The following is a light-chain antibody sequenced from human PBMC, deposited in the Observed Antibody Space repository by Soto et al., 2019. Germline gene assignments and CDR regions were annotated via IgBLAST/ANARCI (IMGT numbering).Light chain of an antibody. CDR2: AAS. CDR3: QQSYSTPLT. Sequence: DIQMTQSPSSLSASVGDRVTITCRASQSISSYLIWYQQKPGKTPNLLLYAASSLQSGVPSRFSGSGSGTEFTLTISSLQPEEFATYYCQQSYSTPLTFGPGTKVDIQ. J-gene: IGKJ3*01. V-gene: IGKV1-39*01. CDR1: QSISSY.